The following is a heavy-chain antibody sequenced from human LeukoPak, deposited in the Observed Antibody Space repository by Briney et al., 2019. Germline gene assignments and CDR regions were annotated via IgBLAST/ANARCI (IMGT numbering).Heavy chain of an antibody. V-gene: IGHV4-59*11. D-gene: IGHD3/OR15-3a*01. CDR1: GASISSHY. J-gene: IGHJ6*03. CDR3: ARVLAIFGLDTTDFYMDV. CDR2: TSGSI. Sequence: SETLFLTCAVSGASISSHYWSWIRQPPGKGLEWIGYTSGSISDNPSLKSRVAVSVDPSQNQVSLSLTSVTAADTAVYYCARVLAIFGLDTTDFYMDVWGKGTTVTVSS.